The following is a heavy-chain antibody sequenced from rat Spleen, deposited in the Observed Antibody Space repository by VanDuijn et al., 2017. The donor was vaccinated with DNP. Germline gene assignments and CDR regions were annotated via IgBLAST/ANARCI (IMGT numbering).Heavy chain of an antibody. CDR2: ISYDGSST. CDR3: ARHLED. CDR1: GFTFSDYN. D-gene: IGHD4-2*01. J-gene: IGHJ2*01. V-gene: IGHV5-7*01. Sequence: EVQLVESGGGLVQPGRSLKLSCAASGFTFSDYNMAWVRQAPKKGLEWVATISYDGSSTYYRDSVKGRFTISRDNAKSTLYLQMDSLRSEDTATYYCARHLEDWGQGVMVTVSS.